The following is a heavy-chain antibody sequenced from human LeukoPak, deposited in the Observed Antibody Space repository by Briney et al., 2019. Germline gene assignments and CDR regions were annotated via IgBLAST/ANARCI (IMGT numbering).Heavy chain of an antibody. V-gene: IGHV3-48*03. CDR1: GFTFSSYE. D-gene: IGHD1-26*01. J-gene: IGHJ3*02. CDR3: AKDSVAYNGIYDAFDS. CDR2: ISSSGSTI. Sequence: GGSLRLSCAASGFTFSSYEMNWVRQAPGKGLEWVSYISSSGSTIYYADSVKGRFTISRDNSKNTLYLQMNSLRAEDTAVYYCAKDSVAYNGIYDAFDSWGQGTMVTVSS.